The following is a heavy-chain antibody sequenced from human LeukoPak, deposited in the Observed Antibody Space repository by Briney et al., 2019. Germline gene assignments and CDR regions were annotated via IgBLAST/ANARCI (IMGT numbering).Heavy chain of an antibody. J-gene: IGHJ4*02. CDR1: GFTFSSYT. Sequence: PGGSLRLSCAASGFTFSSYTMHWVRQAPGKGLEYVSAISSNGGSTYYANSVKGRFTISRDNSKNTLYLQMNSLRAEDTAVYYCARGGVDYWGQGTLVTVSS. V-gene: IGHV3-64*01. D-gene: IGHD3-16*01. CDR3: ARGGVDY. CDR2: ISSNGGST.